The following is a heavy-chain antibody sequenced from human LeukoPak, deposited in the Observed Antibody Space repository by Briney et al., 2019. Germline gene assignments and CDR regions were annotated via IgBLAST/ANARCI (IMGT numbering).Heavy chain of an antibody. J-gene: IGHJ4*02. D-gene: IGHD3-22*01. V-gene: IGHV3-30*04. Sequence: GGSLRLSCAASGFTFSSYAMSWVRQAPGKGLEWVAFISFDGRNKDYADSVKGRFTISRDNSKNTLYLQMNSLRAEDTALYYCAREGGIVVVGTEYYFDSWGQGTLVTVSS. CDR3: AREGGIVVVGTEYYFDS. CDR1: GFTFSSYA. CDR2: ISFDGRNK.